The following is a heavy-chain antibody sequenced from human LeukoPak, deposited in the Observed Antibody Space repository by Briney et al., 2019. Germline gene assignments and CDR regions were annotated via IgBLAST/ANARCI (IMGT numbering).Heavy chain of an antibody. CDR2: INPNSGGT. V-gene: IGHV1-2*02. Sequence: ASVKVSCKASGGTFSSYAISWVRQAPGQGLEWMGWINPNSGGTNYAQKFQGRVTMTRDTSISTAYMELSRLRSDDTAVYYCASHTYYYDSSGSTVYDAFDIWGQGTMVTVSS. D-gene: IGHD3-22*01. J-gene: IGHJ3*02. CDR1: GGTFSSYA. CDR3: ASHTYYYDSSGSTVYDAFDI.